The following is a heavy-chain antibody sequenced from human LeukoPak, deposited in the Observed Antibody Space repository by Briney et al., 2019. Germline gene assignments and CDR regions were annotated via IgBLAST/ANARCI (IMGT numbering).Heavy chain of an antibody. CDR1: GFSFSSYV. Sequence: GGSLRLSCAASGFSFSSYVMHWVRQAPGKGLEWVAVISDDGTNKYYSDSVKGRFTISRDNAKNSLYLQMNSLRAEDTAVYYCAELGITMIGGVWGKGTTVTISS. J-gene: IGHJ6*04. CDR2: ISDDGTNK. CDR3: AELGITMIGGV. D-gene: IGHD3-10*02. V-gene: IGHV3-30*04.